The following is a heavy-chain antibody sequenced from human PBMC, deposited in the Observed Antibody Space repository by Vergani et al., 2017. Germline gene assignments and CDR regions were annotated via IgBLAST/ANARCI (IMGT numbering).Heavy chain of an antibody. CDR1: GYTFTSYA. CDR2: INTGNGNT. Sequence: QVQLVQSGAEVKKPGASVKVSCKASGYTFTSYAMHWVRQAPGQRLEWMGWINTGNGNTKSSQEFQGRVTITRDTSASTAYMELSSLRSEDTAVYYCARVRKLGYCSSTSCPYYFDYWGQGTLVTVSS. V-gene: IGHV1-3*04. D-gene: IGHD2-2*01. CDR3: ARVRKLGYCSSTSCPYYFDY. J-gene: IGHJ4*02.